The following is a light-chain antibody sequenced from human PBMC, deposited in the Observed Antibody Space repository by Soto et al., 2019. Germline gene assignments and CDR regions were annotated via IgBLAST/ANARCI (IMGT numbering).Light chain of an antibody. Sequence: EIVLTQSPGTLSLSPGERATLSCRASQSVSSSYLAWYQQKPGQAPRLLIYGASSRATGIPDRFRGSGSGIYFTFTLGRLDPEDLAGYYSDQTGSSPQIFGQGTKLE. CDR2: GAS. V-gene: IGKV3-20*01. CDR3: DQTGSSPQI. CDR1: QSVSSSY. J-gene: IGKJ2*01.